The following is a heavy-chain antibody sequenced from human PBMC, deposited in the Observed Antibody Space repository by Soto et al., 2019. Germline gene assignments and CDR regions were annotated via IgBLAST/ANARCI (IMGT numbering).Heavy chain of an antibody. CDR2: IWYDGSNK. Sequence: PGGSLRLSCAASGFTFSSYGMHWVRQAPGKGLEWVAVIWYDGSNKYYADSVKGRFTISRDNSKNTLYLQMNSLRAEDTAVYYCARAYGGHNYYYYYYMDVWGKGTTVTVSS. J-gene: IGHJ6*03. CDR3: ARAYGGHNYYYYYYMDV. CDR1: GFTFSSYG. D-gene: IGHD3-16*01. V-gene: IGHV3-33*01.